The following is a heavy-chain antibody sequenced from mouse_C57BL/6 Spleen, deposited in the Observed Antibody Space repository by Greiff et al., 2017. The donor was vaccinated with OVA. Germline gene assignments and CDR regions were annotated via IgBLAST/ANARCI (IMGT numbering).Heavy chain of an antibody. CDR1: GYTFTSYW. J-gene: IGHJ3*01. D-gene: IGHD1-1*01. Sequence: QVQLQQPGAELVRPGSSVKLSCKASGYTFTSYWMHWVKQRPIQGLEWIGNIDPSDSETHYNQKFKDKATLTVDKSSSTAYMQLSSLTSEDSAVYYCAREGNYGSSRFAYWGQGTLVTVSA. V-gene: IGHV1-52*01. CDR2: IDPSDSET. CDR3: AREGNYGSSRFAY.